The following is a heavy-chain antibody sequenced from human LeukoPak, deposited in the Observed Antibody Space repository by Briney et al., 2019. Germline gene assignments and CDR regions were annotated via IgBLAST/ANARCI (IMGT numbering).Heavy chain of an antibody. V-gene: IGHV3-20*01. CDR2: INWNGGST. Sequence: GGSLRLSCAASGFTFDDYGMSWVRQAPGKGLEWVSGINWNGGSTGYADSVKGRFTISRDNAKNSLYLQMNSLRAEDTALYHCAREDYSSSWYKDYYYYHYMDVWGKGTTVTISS. J-gene: IGHJ6*03. D-gene: IGHD6-13*01. CDR3: AREDYSSSWYKDYYYYHYMDV. CDR1: GFTFDDYG.